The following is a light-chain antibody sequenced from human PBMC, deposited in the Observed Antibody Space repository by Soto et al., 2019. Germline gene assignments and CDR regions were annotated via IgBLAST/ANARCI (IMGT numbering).Light chain of an antibody. Sequence: QSSLAQPPSMSVSPGQSITISCTGTSSDVGDYNYVSWYQQHPGKAPKVMFYDVSNRPSGVSNRFSGSKSGNTASLTISWLQAEDEANFSCSSYKSSITLVFGSGTKVTVL. V-gene: IGLV2-14*01. CDR2: DVS. CDR3: SSYKSSITLV. J-gene: IGLJ1*01. CDR1: SSDVGDYNY.